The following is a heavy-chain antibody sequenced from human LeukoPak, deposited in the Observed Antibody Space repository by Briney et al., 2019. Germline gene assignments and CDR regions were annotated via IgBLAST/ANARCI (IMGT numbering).Heavy chain of an antibody. V-gene: IGHV4-4*02. Sequence: SGTLSLTCAVSGGSISSSNWWSWVRQPPGKGLEWIGEIYHSGSTNYNPSLKSRVTISVDKSKNQFSLKLSSVTAADTAVYYCARVSPHYYGSVSYYFDYWGQGTLVTVSS. CDR2: IYHSGST. CDR1: GGSISSSNW. J-gene: IGHJ4*02. D-gene: IGHD3-10*01. CDR3: ARVSPHYYGSVSYYFDY.